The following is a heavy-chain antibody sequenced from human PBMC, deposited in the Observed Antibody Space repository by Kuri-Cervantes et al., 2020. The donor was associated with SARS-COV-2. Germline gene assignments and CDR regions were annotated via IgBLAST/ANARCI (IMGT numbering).Heavy chain of an antibody. V-gene: IGHV1-18*01. CDR1: VYTFTSYG. D-gene: IGHD2-8*01. Sequence: ASVKVSCKASVYTFTSYGISWVRQAPGQGLEWMGWISAYNGNTNYAQKLQGRVTMTTDTSTSTAYMELRSLRSDDTAVYYCARDAYCTNCVCRKYYYYYGMDVWGQGTTATVSS. CDR3: ARDAYCTNCVCRKYYYYYGMDV. J-gene: IGHJ6*02. CDR2: ISAYNGNT.